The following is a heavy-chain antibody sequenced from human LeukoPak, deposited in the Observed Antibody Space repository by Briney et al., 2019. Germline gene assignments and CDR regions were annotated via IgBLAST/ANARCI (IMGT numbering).Heavy chain of an antibody. CDR2: INSDGSST. D-gene: IGHD2-21*01. J-gene: IGHJ4*02. CDR3: ARARSSTFSYSDY. V-gene: IGHV3-74*01. Sequence: GGSLRLSCAASGXTFSSYWLHWVRQAPGKGLVWVSRINSDGSSTSYADSVKGRFTISRDNAKNTLYLEMNSLRAEDTAVYFCARARSSTFSYSDYWGQGTLVTVSS. CDR1: GXTFSSYW.